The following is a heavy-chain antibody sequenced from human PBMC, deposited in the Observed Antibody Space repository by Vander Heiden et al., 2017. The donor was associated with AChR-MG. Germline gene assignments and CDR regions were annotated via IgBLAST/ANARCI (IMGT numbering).Heavy chain of an antibody. J-gene: IGHJ4*02. CDR1: GFSFRNYG. V-gene: IGHV3-30*18. Sequence: QVQLVESGGGVVQPGRYLRLSCAASGFSFRNYGMHWVRQAPGKGLEWVAVVSSDGNNKYYADSVKGRFTTSRDNSRNTLYLEMDSLRAEDTAVYYCAKGLYSGSYFVDYWGQGTLVTVSS. CDR3: AKGLYSGSYFVDY. D-gene: IGHD1-26*01. CDR2: VSSDGNNK.